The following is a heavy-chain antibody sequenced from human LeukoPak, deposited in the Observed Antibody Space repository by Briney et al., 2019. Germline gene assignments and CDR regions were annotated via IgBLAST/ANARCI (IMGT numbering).Heavy chain of an antibody. Sequence: PGRSLRLSCAASGFTFSSYGMHWVRQAPGKGLEWGAVISYDGSNKYYADSVKGRFTISRDNSKSTLYLQMNSLRAEDTAVYYCAKGDSSGYYYDRPYGMDVWGQGTTVTVSS. CDR2: ISYDGSNK. V-gene: IGHV3-30*18. D-gene: IGHD3-22*01. J-gene: IGHJ6*02. CDR1: GFTFSSYG. CDR3: AKGDSSGYYYDRPYGMDV.